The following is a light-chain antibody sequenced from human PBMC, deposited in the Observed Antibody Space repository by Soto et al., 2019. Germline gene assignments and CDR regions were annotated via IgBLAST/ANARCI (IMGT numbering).Light chain of an antibody. CDR3: QQYGSSYPWP. J-gene: IGKJ1*01. Sequence: DIQMTQSPSSLSASVGDRVTITCRASQGISNYLAWYQQKPGQAPRLLIYGASTRATGIPAGLSGSESGTDFTLTIRRLEPEDFAVYYCQQYGSSYPWPFGQGTKVDIK. CDR1: QGISNY. CDR2: GAS. V-gene: IGKV1-NL1*01.